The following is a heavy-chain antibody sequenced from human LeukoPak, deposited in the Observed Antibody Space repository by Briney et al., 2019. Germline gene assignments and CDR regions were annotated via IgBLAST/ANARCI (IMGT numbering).Heavy chain of an antibody. D-gene: IGHD7-27*01. Sequence: PSETLSLTCTVSGGSISSYYWSWIRQPPGKGLEWIGYIYYSGSTNYNPSLKSRVTISVDTSKNQFSLELSSVTAADAAVYYCARHNWATYYFDYWGQGTLVTVSS. V-gene: IGHV4-59*08. CDR1: GGSISSYY. CDR3: ARHNWATYYFDY. J-gene: IGHJ4*02. CDR2: IYYSGST.